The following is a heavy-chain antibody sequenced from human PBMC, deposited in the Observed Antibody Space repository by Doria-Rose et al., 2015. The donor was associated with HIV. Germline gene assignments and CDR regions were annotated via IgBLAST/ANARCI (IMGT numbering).Heavy chain of an antibody. CDR3: ATGVTLDY. J-gene: IGHJ4*02. D-gene: IGHD3-10*01. CDR2: ISSTSADI. CDR1: GSTFSSHR. Sequence: VQLVQSGGGLVRPGGYLRLSCATSGSTFSSHRINWVRQAPGKGLESVSSISSTSADINYADSVRGRFTISRDNARNSLYLQMDSLRAEDTAIYYCATGVTLDYWGQGTLVTVSS. V-gene: IGHV3-21*01.